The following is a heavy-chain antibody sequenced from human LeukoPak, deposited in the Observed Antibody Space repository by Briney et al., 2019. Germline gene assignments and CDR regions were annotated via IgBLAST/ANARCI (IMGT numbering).Heavy chain of an antibody. CDR2: IKHDGSEK. D-gene: IGHD1-20*01. V-gene: IGHV3-7*01. CDR1: GFTFSSYS. Sequence: PGGSLRLSCAASGFTFSSYSMSWVRQAPGEGMEWVANIKHDGSEKYYVDSVKGRFTISRDNAKNSLYLQVDSLRAEDTAVYYCARDNWNSFDYWGQGTLVTVSS. J-gene: IGHJ4*02. CDR3: ARDNWNSFDY.